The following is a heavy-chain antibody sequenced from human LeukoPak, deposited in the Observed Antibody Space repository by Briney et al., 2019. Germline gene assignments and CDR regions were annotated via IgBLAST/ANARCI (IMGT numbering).Heavy chain of an antibody. V-gene: IGHV3-7*01. D-gene: IGHD3-22*01. J-gene: IGHJ4*02. CDR2: IKQDGSEK. Sequence: GGSLRLSCAASGFTFSSYSMNWVRQAPGKGLEWVANIKQDGSEKYYVDSVKGRFTISRDNAKNSLYLQMNSLRAEDTAVYYCARGSYYYDSSGYYYFDYWGQGTLVTVSS. CDR3: ARGSYYYDSSGYYYFDY. CDR1: GFTFSSYS.